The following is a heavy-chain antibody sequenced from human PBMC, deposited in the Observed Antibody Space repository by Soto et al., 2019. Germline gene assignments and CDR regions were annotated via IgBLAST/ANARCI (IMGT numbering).Heavy chain of an antibody. CDR2: IYHSGST. CDR3: ARVLAAAGTFDY. J-gene: IGHJ4*02. CDR1: GGSISSSNW. Sequence: SETLSLTCAVSGGSISSSNWWSWVRQPPGKGLEWIGEIYHSGSTNYNPSLKSRVTISVDKSKHQFSLKRSSVTAADTAVYYCARVLAAAGTFDYWGQGTLVTVSS. V-gene: IGHV4-4*02. D-gene: IGHD6-13*01.